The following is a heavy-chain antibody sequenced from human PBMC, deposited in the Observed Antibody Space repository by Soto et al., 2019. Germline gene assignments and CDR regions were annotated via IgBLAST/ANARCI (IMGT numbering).Heavy chain of an antibody. V-gene: IGHV1-8*01. CDR2: MNPNSGNT. J-gene: IGHJ6*02. CDR3: ARAPARELNYDFWSGYYLYYYGMDV. Sequence: GASVKVSCKASGYTFTSYDINWVRQATGQGLEWMGWMNPNSGNTGYAQKFQGRVTMTRNTSISTAYMEMSSLRSEDTAVYYFARAPARELNYDFWSGYYLYYYGMDVWGQGTTVTVSS. CDR1: GYTFTSYD. D-gene: IGHD3-3*01.